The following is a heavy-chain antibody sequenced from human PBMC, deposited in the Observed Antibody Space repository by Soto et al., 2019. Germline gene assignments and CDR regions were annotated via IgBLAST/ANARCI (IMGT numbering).Heavy chain of an antibody. D-gene: IGHD3-10*01. CDR3: ARRGRSSGSAIDY. Sequence: SETLSLTCPVSGGSISSYYWSWIRQPPGKGLEWIGYIYYSGSTNYNPSLKSRVTISVDTSKNQFSLKLSSVTAADTAVYYCARRGRSSGSAIDYWGQGTLVTVSS. CDR1: GGSISSYY. CDR2: IYYSGST. V-gene: IGHV4-59*08. J-gene: IGHJ4*02.